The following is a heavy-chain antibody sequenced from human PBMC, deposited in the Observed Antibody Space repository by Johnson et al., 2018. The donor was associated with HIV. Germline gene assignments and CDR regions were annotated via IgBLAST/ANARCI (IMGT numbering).Heavy chain of an antibody. CDR1: GFTFSNYG. CDR3: AKDTYDSDAFDI. J-gene: IGHJ3*02. CDR2: IRYDGSNK. Sequence: VQLLESGGGVVQPGGSLRLSCAASGFTFSNYGMHWVRQAPGKGLEWVAFIRYDGSNKYYADSVKGRFTISRDNSKNTLYLQMNSLRAEDTAVYYCAKDTYDSDAFDIWGQGTMVTVSS. V-gene: IGHV3-30*02. D-gene: IGHD3-22*01.